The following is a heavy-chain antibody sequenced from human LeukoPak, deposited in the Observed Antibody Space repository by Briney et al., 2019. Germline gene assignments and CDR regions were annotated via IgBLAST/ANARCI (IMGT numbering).Heavy chain of an antibody. CDR2: ISGSGGST. CDR1: GFTFSIYA. CDR3: ARGGTFVREATYHYDMDV. Sequence: GGSLRLSCAASGFTFSIYAMSWVRQAPGEGLEWVSAISGSGGSTYYADCVKGRFTISRDNSKNTLYLQMNSLRAEDTAVYYCARGGTFVREATYHYDMDVWGKGTTVTVSS. V-gene: IGHV3-23*01. D-gene: IGHD3-10*02. J-gene: IGHJ6*04.